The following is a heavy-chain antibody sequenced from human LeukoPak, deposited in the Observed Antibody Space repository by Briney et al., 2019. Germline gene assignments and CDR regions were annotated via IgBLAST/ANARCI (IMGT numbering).Heavy chain of an antibody. CDR3: ARGSGSRTQPFDY. CDR1: GYSISSGYY. CDR2: IYHSGST. Sequence: PSETLSLTCTVSGYSISSGYYWGWIRQPPGKGLEWIGSIYHSGSTYYNPSLKSRVTISVDTSKNQFSLKLSSVTAADTAVYYCARGSGSRTQPFDYWGQGTLVTVSS. V-gene: IGHV4-38-2*02. D-gene: IGHD1-26*01. J-gene: IGHJ4*02.